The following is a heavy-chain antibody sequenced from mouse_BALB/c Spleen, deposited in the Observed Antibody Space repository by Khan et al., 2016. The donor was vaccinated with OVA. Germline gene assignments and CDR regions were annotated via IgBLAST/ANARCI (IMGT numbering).Heavy chain of an antibody. J-gene: IGHJ3*01. CDR1: GYSFSRSW. Sequence: QVQLKQSGAELVRPGSSVKISCKASGYSFSRSWMNWVKQRPGQGLEWIGQSYPGNGDTNYNEKFKGKVILTADKSSSTAYMQLNSLTPEDSAVLFCARRGSDGVTYWGQETLVTVS. D-gene: IGHD1-2*01. CDR2: SYPGNGDT. V-gene: IGHV1-80*01. CDR3: ARRGSDGVTY.